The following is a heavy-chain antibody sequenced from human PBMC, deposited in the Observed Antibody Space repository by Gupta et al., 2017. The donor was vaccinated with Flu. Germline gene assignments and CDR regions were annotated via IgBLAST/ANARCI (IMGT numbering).Heavy chain of an antibody. Sequence: GWIRQPPGKGLEWIGSIYYSGSTYYNPSLKSRVTISVDTSKNQFSLKLSSVTAADTAVYYCARQSGSYYSDYWGQGTLVTVSS. D-gene: IGHD1-26*01. V-gene: IGHV4-39*01. CDR2: IYYSGST. CDR3: ARQSGSYYSDY. J-gene: IGHJ4*02.